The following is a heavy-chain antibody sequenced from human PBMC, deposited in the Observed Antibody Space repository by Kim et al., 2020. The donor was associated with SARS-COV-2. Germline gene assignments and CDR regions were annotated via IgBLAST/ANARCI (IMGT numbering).Heavy chain of an antibody. V-gene: IGHV1-46*01. CDR2: INPSGGST. J-gene: IGHJ6*03. CDR1: GYTFTSYY. CDR3: ARDLYAKTYSSGWLGGYYYYYYMAV. Sequence: ASVKVSCKASGYTFTSYYMHWVRQAPGQGLEWMGIINPSGGSTSYAQKFQGRVTMTRDTSTSTGYMELSSLRSEDTAVYYCARDLYAKTYSSGWLGGYYYYYYMAVWGKGTTVTVSS. D-gene: IGHD6-19*01.